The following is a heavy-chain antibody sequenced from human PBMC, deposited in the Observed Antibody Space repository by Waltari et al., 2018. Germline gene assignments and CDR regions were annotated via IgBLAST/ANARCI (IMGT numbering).Heavy chain of an antibody. V-gene: IGHV4-34*01. CDR1: GGSFSGYS. CDR3: ARGRKREGIDL. CDR2: INHSGST. Sequence: QVQLQQWGAGLLKPSETLSLTCAVYGGSFSGYSWSWIRQPPGKGLEWIGEINHSGSTNYNPSLKSRVTISVDTSKNQFSLKLSSVTAADTAVYYCARGRKREGIDLWGRGTLVTVSS. J-gene: IGHJ2*01.